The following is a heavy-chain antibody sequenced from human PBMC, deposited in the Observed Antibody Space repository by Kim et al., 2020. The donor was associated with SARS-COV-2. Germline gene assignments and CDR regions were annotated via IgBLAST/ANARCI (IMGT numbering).Heavy chain of an antibody. Sequence: GAATYYTGSVRGRFTISGDNSKNTVSLQMNSLRAEDTALYYCAKTGQFDYWGQGTLVTVSS. V-gene: IGHV3-23*01. J-gene: IGHJ4*02. CDR2: GAAT. CDR3: AKTGQFDY.